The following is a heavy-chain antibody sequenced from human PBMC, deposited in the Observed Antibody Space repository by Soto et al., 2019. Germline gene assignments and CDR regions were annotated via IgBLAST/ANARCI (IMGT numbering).Heavy chain of an antibody. CDR1: GYTFTSYA. CDR3: ARERELELRLVYYYYMDV. J-gene: IGHJ6*03. D-gene: IGHD1-7*01. V-gene: IGHV1-3*01. Sequence: GASVKVSCKASGYTFTSYAMHWVRQAPGQTLEWMGWINAGNGNTKYSQKFQGRVTITRDTSASTAYMELSSLRSEDTAVYYCARERELELRLVYYYYMDVWGKGTTVTVSS. CDR2: INAGNGNT.